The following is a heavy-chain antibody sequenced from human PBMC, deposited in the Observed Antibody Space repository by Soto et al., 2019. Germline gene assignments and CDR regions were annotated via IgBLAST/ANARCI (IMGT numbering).Heavy chain of an antibody. CDR1: GFICSSYT. V-gene: IGHV3-21*01. CDR2: ISNTGKNL. CDR3: AREYYYYYMDV. Sequence: PGVSLRLSCAASGFICSSYTMHWVRQAPGKGLEWVSSISNTGKNLYYADSLKGRFTISRDNAKNSLYLQMNSLRAEDTAVYYCAREYYYYYMDVWGKGTTVTVSS. J-gene: IGHJ6*03.